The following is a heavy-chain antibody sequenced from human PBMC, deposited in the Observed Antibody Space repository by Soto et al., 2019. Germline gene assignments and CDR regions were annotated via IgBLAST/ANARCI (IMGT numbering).Heavy chain of an antibody. CDR1: GYTFTSYA. D-gene: IGHD2-15*01. CDR3: TRGPGGPDGPGDY. Sequence: QVQLVQSGAEVKKPGASVKVSCKASGYTFTSYAMHWVRQAPGQRLEWMGWINAGNGNTKYSQKFQGRVTITRDTSASTAYMELSSLRSEDTAVYYCTRGPGGPDGPGDYWGQGTLVTVSS. V-gene: IGHV1-3*01. J-gene: IGHJ4*02. CDR2: INAGNGNT.